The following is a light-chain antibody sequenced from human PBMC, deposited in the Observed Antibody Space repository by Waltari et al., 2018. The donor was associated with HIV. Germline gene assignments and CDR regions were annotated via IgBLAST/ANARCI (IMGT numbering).Light chain of an antibody. CDR3: QQYGTSPLT. V-gene: IGKV3-20*01. J-gene: IGKJ4*01. Sequence: EIVLTQSPGTLSLSPGERATXTCRASQSVSSSYLAWYQQKPGQAPRLLIYGASSRATDIPDRFSGSGSETDFTLTISRLEXEDFAVYYCQQYGTSPLTFGGGTKVEIK. CDR1: QSVSSSY. CDR2: GAS.